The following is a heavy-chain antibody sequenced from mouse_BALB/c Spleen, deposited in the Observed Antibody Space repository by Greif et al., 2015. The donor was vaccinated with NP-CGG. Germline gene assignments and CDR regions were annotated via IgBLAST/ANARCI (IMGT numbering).Heavy chain of an antibody. J-gene: IGHJ4*01. V-gene: IGHV1-84*02. D-gene: IGHD4-1*01. CDR2: IYPGSGNT. Sequence: VQLQQSGPELVKPGASVQISCKASGYTFTDYYINWVKQKPGQGLEWIGWIYPGSGNTKYNEKFKGKATLTVDTSSGTVYMQLSSLTSEDTAGYFCARRTGTEAMDYWGQGTSVTVSS. CDR1: GYTFTDYY. CDR3: ARRTGTEAMDY.